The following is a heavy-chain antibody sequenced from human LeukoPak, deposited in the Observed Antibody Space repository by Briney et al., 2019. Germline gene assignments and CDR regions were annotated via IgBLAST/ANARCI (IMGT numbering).Heavy chain of an antibody. Sequence: GGSLRLSCAASGFTFSSYAMTWVRQAPGKGLEWVSGISGSGDSTFYADSVKGRFTISRDNSKNTLYLQMNSLRADDTALYYCAKDDGSATMGFDSWGQGTLVSVSS. V-gene: IGHV3-23*01. J-gene: IGHJ5*01. CDR1: GFTFSSYA. D-gene: IGHD1-26*01. CDR2: ISGSGDST. CDR3: AKDDGSATMGFDS.